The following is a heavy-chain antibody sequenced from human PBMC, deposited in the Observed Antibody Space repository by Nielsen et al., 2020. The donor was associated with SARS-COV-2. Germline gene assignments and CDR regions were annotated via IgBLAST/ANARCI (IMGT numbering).Heavy chain of an antibody. CDR1: GFIFSDYA. CDR3: ANSDYGDYIFDL. D-gene: IGHD4-17*01. Sequence: GESLKISCAASGFIFSDYAMAWVRQAPGKGLEWVSVIKTSGGTTYYSDSVKGRFTISRDDSQSTLFLQMSWLRAEDTAVYYCANSDYGDYIFDLWGKGDLVTVSS. V-gene: IGHV3-23*01. J-gene: IGHJ5*02. CDR2: IKTSGGTT.